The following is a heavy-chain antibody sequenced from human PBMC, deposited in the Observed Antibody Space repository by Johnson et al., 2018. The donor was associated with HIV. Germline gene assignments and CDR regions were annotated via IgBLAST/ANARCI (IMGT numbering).Heavy chain of an antibody. CDR1: GFTFSSYG. D-gene: IGHD6-6*01. CDR3: AKGRARTAARQPRGDAFDI. J-gene: IGHJ3*02. CDR2: IRYDGSNK. V-gene: IGHV3-30*02. Sequence: QVQLVESGGGVVQPGRSLRLSCAVSGFTFSSYGMHWVRQAPGKGLEWVAFIRYDGSNKYYADSVKGRFTISRDNSKNTLYLQMNSLRAEDTAVYYCAKGRARTAARQPRGDAFDIWGQGTKVTVSS.